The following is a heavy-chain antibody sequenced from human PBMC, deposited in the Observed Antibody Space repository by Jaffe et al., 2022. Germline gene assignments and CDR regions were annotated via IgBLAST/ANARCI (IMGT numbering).Heavy chain of an antibody. V-gene: IGHV4-34*01. Sequence: QVQLQQWGAGLLKPSETLSLTCAVYGGSFSGYYWSWIRQPPGKGLEWIGEINHSGSTNYNPSLKSRVTISVDTSKNQFSLKLSSVTAADTAVYYCASSSTVGRDGYWGQGTLVTVSS. J-gene: IGHJ4*02. CDR3: ASSSTVGRDGY. D-gene: IGHD4-17*01. CDR2: INHSGST. CDR1: GGSFSGYY.